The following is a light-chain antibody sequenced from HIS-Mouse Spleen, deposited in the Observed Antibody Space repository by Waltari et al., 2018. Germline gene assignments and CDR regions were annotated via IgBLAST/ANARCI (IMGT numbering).Light chain of an antibody. CDR3: QQYDNLPIT. V-gene: IGKV1-33*01. Sequence: DIQMTQSPSSLSASVGDRVTITCQARQDISNYFNWYQQKPGKAPKLLIYDASNLETGVPSRFSGSESGTYFTFTISSLQPEVSGTYYCQQYDNLPITFGQGTRLEIK. CDR1: QDISNY. J-gene: IGKJ5*01. CDR2: DAS.